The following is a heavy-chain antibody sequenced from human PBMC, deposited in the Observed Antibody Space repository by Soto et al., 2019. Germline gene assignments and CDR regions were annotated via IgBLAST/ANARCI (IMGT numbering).Heavy chain of an antibody. V-gene: IGHV1-2*02. Sequence: QVQLVQSGAEVRKPGASVTVSCKASGYTFSDYYIHWVRQAPGQGLEWMGWINPNSGGTKYAPKFQGGVTMTRDTSITTAYMELRRLRSGDTAVYYCAREPATAKPEGVDFWGQGTLVTVSS. CDR3: AREPATAKPEGVDF. D-gene: IGHD1-1*01. CDR2: INPNSGGT. CDR1: GYTFSDYY. J-gene: IGHJ4*02.